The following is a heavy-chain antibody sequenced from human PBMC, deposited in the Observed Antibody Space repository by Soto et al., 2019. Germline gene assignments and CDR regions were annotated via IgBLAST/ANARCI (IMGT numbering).Heavy chain of an antibody. CDR2: IWYDGSNK. J-gene: IGHJ4*02. CDR3: ARDGIGGTVFLGFCDY. Sequence: QKYLVESGGGVVQPGGSLRLSCVASGSIFSGYGMHWVRQAPGKGLEWVAVIWYDGSNKYYADSVKGRFTISRDNSKNMLYLQMDRLRAEDTAVYYCARDGIGGTVFLGFCDYLVQGTLVTVSS. CDR1: GSIFSGYG. V-gene: IGHV3-33*01. D-gene: IGHD1-7*01.